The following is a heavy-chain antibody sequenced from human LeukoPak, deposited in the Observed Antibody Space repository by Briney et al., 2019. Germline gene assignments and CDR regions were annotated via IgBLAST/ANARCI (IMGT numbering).Heavy chain of an antibody. J-gene: IGHJ4*02. Sequence: PGGSLRLSCGASGLTFSTYSMNWVRQAPGKGLEWVANIKQDGSEKYYVDSVKGRFTISRDNAKNSLYLQMNSLRAEDTAVCYCARERDYYDSSGYYYGWDYWGQGTLVTVSS. CDR1: GLTFSTYS. CDR2: IKQDGSEK. CDR3: ARERDYYDSSGYYYGWDY. D-gene: IGHD3-22*01. V-gene: IGHV3-7*01.